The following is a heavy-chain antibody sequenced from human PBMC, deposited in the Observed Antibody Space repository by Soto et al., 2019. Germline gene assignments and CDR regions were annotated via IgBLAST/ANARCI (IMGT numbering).Heavy chain of an antibody. CDR3: AKSEGYSSGWYLD. V-gene: IGHV3-23*01. CDR2: ISGSGGST. Sequence: EVQQLESGGGLVQPGGSLRLSCAASGFTFSSYGMSWVRQAPGKGLEWVSAISGSGGSTYNADSVKGRFTIYRDNSKNTQYLQMNILRAEDTAVYYCAKSEGYSSGWYLDWGQGTLVTVSS. CDR1: GFTFSSYG. D-gene: IGHD6-19*01. J-gene: IGHJ4*02.